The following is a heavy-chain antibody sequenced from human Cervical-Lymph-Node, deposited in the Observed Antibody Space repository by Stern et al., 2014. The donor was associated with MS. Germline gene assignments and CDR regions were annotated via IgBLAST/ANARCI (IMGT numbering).Heavy chain of an antibody. J-gene: IGHJ4*02. Sequence: VQLVESGAEVKKPGESLKISCQGSGYSFTSSWIGWVRQMPGKGLEWMGIIYPGDSDTRYNPSFQGQVTISADKSVSTAYLQWSSLKASDTAMYYCATSTGYLLLEYYFDYWGQGTLVTVSS. D-gene: IGHD2-8*02. V-gene: IGHV5-51*01. CDR2: IYPGDSDT. CDR1: GYSFTSSW. CDR3: ATSTGYLLLEYYFDY.